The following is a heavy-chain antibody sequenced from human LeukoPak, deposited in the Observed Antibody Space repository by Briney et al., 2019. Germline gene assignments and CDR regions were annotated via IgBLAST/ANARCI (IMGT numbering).Heavy chain of an antibody. Sequence: PSETLSLTCTVSGGSISSGSYYWSWIRQPAGKGLEWIGRIYTSGSTNYNPSLKSRVTMSVDTSKNQFSLKLSSVTAADTAVYYCARGGGGIAADWGQGTLVAVSS. D-gene: IGHD6-13*01. CDR2: IYTSGST. J-gene: IGHJ4*02. V-gene: IGHV4-61*02. CDR3: ARGGGGIAAD. CDR1: GGSISSGSYY.